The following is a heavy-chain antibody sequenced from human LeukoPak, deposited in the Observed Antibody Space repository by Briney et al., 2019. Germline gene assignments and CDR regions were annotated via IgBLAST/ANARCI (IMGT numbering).Heavy chain of an antibody. CDR1: GYTFSHYS. CDR2: ISSTSDYI. D-gene: IGHD3-16*02. V-gene: IGHV3-21*01. CDR3: VSGNDPDSTWENYRLDAFDI. Sequence: GGSLRLSCAASGYTFSHYSVNWVRQAPRKGLEWVSSISSTSDYIYYADSVKGRFTISRDNTKSSLYLQMNSLRAEDTAVYYCVSGNDPDSTWENYRLDAFDIWGQGTTVIVSS. J-gene: IGHJ3*02.